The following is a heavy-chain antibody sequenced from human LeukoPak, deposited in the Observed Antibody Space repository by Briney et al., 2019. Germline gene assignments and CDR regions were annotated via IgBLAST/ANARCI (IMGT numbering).Heavy chain of an antibody. CDR1: GFTFGDYA. CDR2: IRSKTYGGTT. D-gene: IGHD1-26*01. CDR3: TKVEWELPRN. J-gene: IGHJ4*02. Sequence: GGSLRLSCRTAGFTFGDYAMSWVRQAPGKGLEWVGFIRSKTYGGTTEYDASVKDRFTISRDDSKSIAYLQMNSLKTEDTGVYYCTKVEWELPRNWGQGTLVTVST. V-gene: IGHV3-49*04.